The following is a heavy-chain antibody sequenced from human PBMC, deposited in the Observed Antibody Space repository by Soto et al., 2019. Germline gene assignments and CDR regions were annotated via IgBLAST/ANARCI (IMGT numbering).Heavy chain of an antibody. Sequence: SETLSLTCTVSGGSISSGDYYWSWIRQPPGKGLEWIGYIYYSGSTYYNPSLKSRVTISVDTSKDQFSLKLSSVTAADTAVYYCARERGTMNWWFDPWGQGTLVTVSS. CDR2: IYYSGST. J-gene: IGHJ5*02. V-gene: IGHV4-30-4*01. CDR3: ARERGTMNWWFDP. CDR1: GGSISSGDYY. D-gene: IGHD1-1*01.